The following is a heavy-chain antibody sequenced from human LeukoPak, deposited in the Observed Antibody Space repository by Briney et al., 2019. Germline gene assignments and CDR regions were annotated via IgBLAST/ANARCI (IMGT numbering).Heavy chain of an antibody. CDR2: ISNDGFKK. CDR1: GFTFSTYA. CDR3: ARDRSDAFDL. Sequence: PGGSLRLSCAASGFTFSTYAMHWVRQAPGKGLEWVALISNDGFKKYYPDSVEGRFIISRDNSKNTLFLQMNSLRTEDTAVYYCARDRSDAFDLWGQGTMVTVSS. J-gene: IGHJ3*01. V-gene: IGHV3-30*03.